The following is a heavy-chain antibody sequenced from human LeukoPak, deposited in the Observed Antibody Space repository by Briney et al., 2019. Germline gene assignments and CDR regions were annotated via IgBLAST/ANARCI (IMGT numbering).Heavy chain of an antibody. Sequence: SETLSPTCTVSGGSVSSGSYYWSWIRQPPGKGLEWIGYIYYSGSTNYNPSLKSRVTISVDTSKNQFSLKLSSVTAADTAVYYCASSTYYYDSSGYYDCAFDIWGQGTMVTVSS. CDR3: ASSTYYYDSSGYYDCAFDI. D-gene: IGHD3-22*01. V-gene: IGHV4-61*01. CDR2: IYYSGST. CDR1: GGSVSSGSYY. J-gene: IGHJ3*02.